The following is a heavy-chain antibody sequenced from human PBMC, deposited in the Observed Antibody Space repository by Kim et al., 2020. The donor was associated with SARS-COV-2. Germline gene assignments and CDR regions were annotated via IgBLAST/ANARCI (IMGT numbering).Heavy chain of an antibody. CDR2: IYYSGST. CDR1: GGSISSSSYY. D-gene: IGHD6-25*01. CDR3: ARLSATLDLNAFDI. J-gene: IGHJ3*02. V-gene: IGHV4-39*01. Sequence: SETLSLTCTVSGGSISSSSYYWGWIRQPPGKGLEWIGSIYYSGSTYYNPSLKSRVTISVDTSKNQFSLKLSSVTAADTAVYYCARLSATLDLNAFDIWGQGTMVTVSS.